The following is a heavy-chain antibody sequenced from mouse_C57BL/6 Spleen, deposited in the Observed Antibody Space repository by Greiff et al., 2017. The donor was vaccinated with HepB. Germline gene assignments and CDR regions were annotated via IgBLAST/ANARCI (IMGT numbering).Heavy chain of an antibody. D-gene: IGHD2-4*01. V-gene: IGHV1-7*01. CDR1: GYTFTSYW. J-gene: IGHJ1*03. CDR3: ARGPYDYDGYCDV. Sequence: VQLQQSGAELAKPGASVKLSCKASGYTFTSYWMHWVKQRPGQGLEWIGYINPSSGYTKYHQKFKGKATLTADKSSSTAYMQLSSLTYEDSAVYYCARGPYDYDGYCDVWGTGTTVTVSS. CDR2: INPSSGYT.